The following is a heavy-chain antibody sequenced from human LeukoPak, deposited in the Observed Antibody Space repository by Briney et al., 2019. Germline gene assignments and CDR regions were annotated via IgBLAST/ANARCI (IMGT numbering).Heavy chain of an antibody. CDR3: ARGLNYYDSSGYA. CDR2: INHSGST. Sequence: KSSETLSLTCAVYGGSFSGYYWSWIRQPPGKGLEWIGEINHSGSTNYNPSLKSRVTISVDTSKNQFSLKLSSVTAADTAVYYCARGLNYYDSSGYAWGQGTLVTVSS. V-gene: IGHV4-34*01. D-gene: IGHD3-22*01. J-gene: IGHJ5*02. CDR1: GGSFSGYY.